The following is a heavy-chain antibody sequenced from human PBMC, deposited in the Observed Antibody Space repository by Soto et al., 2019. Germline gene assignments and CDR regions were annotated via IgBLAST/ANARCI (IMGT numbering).Heavy chain of an antibody. CDR3: AKERYDFWSGYYSSTWFDP. D-gene: IGHD3-3*01. J-gene: IGHJ5*02. Sequence: PGGSLRLSCAASGFTFSRYGMHWVRQAPGKGLEWVAVISYDGNNKYYEDSVKGRFNISRDNSKNTLYLQMNSLRAEDTAVYYCAKERYDFWSGYYSSTWFDPWGQGTLVTVSS. CDR2: ISYDGNNK. CDR1: GFTFSRYG. V-gene: IGHV3-30*18.